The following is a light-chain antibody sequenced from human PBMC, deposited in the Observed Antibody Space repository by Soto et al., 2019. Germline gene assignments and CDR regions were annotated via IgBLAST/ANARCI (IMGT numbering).Light chain of an antibody. CDR1: QSVSSY. Sequence: EIVLTQSPATLSLSPGERASLSCRASQSVSSYLAWYQQKPGQAPRLLIYDASNRATGIPARFSGIGSGTDFTLTISCLEPEDFAVYYCQQRSSWPLSFGGGTTVEIK. V-gene: IGKV3-11*01. CDR3: QQRSSWPLS. J-gene: IGKJ4*01. CDR2: DAS.